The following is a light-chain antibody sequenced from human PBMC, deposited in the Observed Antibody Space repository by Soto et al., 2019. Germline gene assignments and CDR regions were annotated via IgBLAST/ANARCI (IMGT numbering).Light chain of an antibody. CDR1: QSVASN. CDR2: GTS. CDR3: QQVNDYPIT. V-gene: IGKV3-15*01. Sequence: EIVMTQSPASLSVSPGESFTLSCRASQSVASNLAWYQQKPGQAPRLLIYGTSTRATGVPDRFSGSGSGTEFTLTISSLQPEDFATYHCQQVNDYPITFGQGTRLEIK. J-gene: IGKJ5*01.